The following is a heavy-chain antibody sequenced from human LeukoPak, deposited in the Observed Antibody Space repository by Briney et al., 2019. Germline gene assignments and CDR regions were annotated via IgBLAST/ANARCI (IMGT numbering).Heavy chain of an antibody. CDR1: GGTFSSYA. CDR2: IIPIFGTA. J-gene: IGHJ4*02. D-gene: IGHD3-10*01. V-gene: IGHV1-69*05. CDR3: ATESTMVRGVWDY. Sequence: ASVKVSCKASGGTFSSYAISWVRQAPGQGLEWMGGIIPIFGTANYAQKFQGRVTITTDESTSTAYMELSSLRSEDTAVYYCATESTMVRGVWDYWGQGTLVTVSP.